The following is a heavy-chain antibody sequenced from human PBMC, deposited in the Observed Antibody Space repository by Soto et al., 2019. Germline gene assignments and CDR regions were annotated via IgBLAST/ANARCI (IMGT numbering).Heavy chain of an antibody. CDR1: GYTFTSYD. CDR2: MNPNSGNT. V-gene: IGHV1-8*01. J-gene: IGHJ4*02. D-gene: IGHD3-10*01. Sequence: QVQLVQSGAEVKKPGASVKVSCKASGYTFTSYDINWVRQATGQGLEWMGWMNPNSGNTGYAQKFQGRVTMTRNTSISTAYMELSSLRSEDTAVYYCARSLIILCGSGSYSIDYWGQGTLVTVSS. CDR3: ARSLIILCGSGSYSIDY.